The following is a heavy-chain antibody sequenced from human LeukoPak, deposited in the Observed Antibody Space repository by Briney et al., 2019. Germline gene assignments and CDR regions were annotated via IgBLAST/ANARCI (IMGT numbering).Heavy chain of an antibody. V-gene: IGHV4-59*01. D-gene: IGHD1-7*01. J-gene: IGHJ6*03. CDR2: IYYSGST. CDR3: ARLNLELRYYYYMDV. CDR1: GGSISSYY. Sequence: SETLSLTCTVSGGSISSYYWSWIRQPPGKGLEWIGYIYYSGSTNYNPSLKSRVTISVDTSKNQFSLKLSSVTAADTAVYYCARLNLELRYYYYMDVWGKGTTVTVSS.